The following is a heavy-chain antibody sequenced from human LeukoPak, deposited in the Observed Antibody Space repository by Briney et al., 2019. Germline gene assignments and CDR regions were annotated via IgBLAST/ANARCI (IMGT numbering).Heavy chain of an antibody. CDR2: ISSSSSYI. CDR1: GFSLSGYW. J-gene: IGHJ6*02. CDR3: AREIRSSASYYYYYYGMDV. Sequence: GGSLRLSCVASGFSLSGYWMYWVRQAPGKGLEWVSSISSSSSYIYYADLVKGRFTISRDNAKNSLYLQMNSLRAEDTAVYYCAREIRSSASYYYYYYGMDVWGQGTTVTVSS. V-gene: IGHV3-21*01. D-gene: IGHD2-2*01.